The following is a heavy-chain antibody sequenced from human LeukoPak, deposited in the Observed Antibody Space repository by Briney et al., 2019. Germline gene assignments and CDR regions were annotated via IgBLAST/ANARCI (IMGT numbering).Heavy chain of an antibody. Sequence: GGSLRLSCAASGFTFSSYALSWVRQAPGKGLEWVSSISSSSSYIYYADSVKGRFTISRDNAKNSLYLQMNSLRAEDTAVYYCAKDPYYGGNSWYFDYWGQGTLVTVSS. CDR1: GFTFSSYA. D-gene: IGHD4-23*01. J-gene: IGHJ4*02. V-gene: IGHV3-21*01. CDR3: AKDPYYGGNSWYFDY. CDR2: ISSSSSYI.